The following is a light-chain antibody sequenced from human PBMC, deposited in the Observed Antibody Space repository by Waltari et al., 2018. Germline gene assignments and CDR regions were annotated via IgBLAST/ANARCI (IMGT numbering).Light chain of an antibody. CDR1: SSNIGAGYD. CDR2: SNT. CDR3: QSYDNTLRGSV. J-gene: IGLJ3*02. V-gene: IGLV1-40*01. Sequence: SVLTQPPSVSGAPGQRVTISCTGSSSNIGAGYDVHWYQQLPGKAPKLLIYSNTIRPSGVPDRVSASKSGTSASLAITGLRADDEADYYCQSYDNTLRGSVFGGGTKLTVL.